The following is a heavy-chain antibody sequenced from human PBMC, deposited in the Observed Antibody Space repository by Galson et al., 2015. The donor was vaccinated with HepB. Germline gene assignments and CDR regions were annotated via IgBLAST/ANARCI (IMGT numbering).Heavy chain of an antibody. D-gene: IGHD4-11*01. Sequence: TLSLTCTVSGGSISSGGYYWSWIRQHPGKGLECIGFIFYSGSTYYDPSLKSRVSISVDTSKNQFSLKLSSVTAADTAVYYCARARLYSHYVGKGYFDLWGRGTLVTVSS. CDR3: ARARLYSHYVGKGYFDL. CDR2: IFYSGST. V-gene: IGHV4-31*03. CDR1: GGSISSGGYY. J-gene: IGHJ2*01.